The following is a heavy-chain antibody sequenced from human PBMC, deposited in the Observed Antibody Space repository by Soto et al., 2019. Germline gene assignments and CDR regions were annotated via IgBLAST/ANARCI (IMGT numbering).Heavy chain of an antibody. J-gene: IGHJ4*01. CDR2: IYHGGTT. V-gene: IGHV4-38-2*02. Sequence: SETLCLTCTVSGYSISSGSHWAWIRQPPGKVPEWIASIYHGGTTFYNPSLKSRITISADTSNNQLSLKLTYVTAADTAVYYCARVHVMVVAGSTFDYWGHGTLVTVSS. CDR1: GYSISSGSH. D-gene: IGHD6-19*01. CDR3: ARVHVMVVAGSTFDY.